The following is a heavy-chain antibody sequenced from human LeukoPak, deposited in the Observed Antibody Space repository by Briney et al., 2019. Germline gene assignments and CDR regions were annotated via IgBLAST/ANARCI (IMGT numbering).Heavy chain of an antibody. D-gene: IGHD3-16*01. Sequence: GGSLRLSCAASGFTFSSYSMSWVRQSPGKGLEWVANINQDGSEKYYVDSVKGRFTISRDNAKKSLNLQMNSLRVEDTAVYYCARDRTFVVHFDRWGQGTLVTVSS. J-gene: IGHJ4*02. CDR1: GFTFSSYS. CDR3: ARDRTFVVHFDR. V-gene: IGHV3-7*01. CDR2: INQDGSEK.